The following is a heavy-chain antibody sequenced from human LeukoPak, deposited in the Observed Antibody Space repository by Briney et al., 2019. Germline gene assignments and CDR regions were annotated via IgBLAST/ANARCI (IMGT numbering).Heavy chain of an antibody. CDR3: ARFVVVPAAIIPYYYYYYMDV. J-gene: IGHJ6*03. CDR2: IYTSGST. CDR1: GGSISSYY. Sequence: SETLSPTCIVSGGSISSYYWSWIRQPAGKGLEWIGRIYTSGSTNYNPSLKSRVTMSVDTSKNQFSLKLSSVTAADTAVYYCARFVVVPAAIIPYYYYYYMDVWGKGTTVTVSS. V-gene: IGHV4-4*07. D-gene: IGHD2-2*02.